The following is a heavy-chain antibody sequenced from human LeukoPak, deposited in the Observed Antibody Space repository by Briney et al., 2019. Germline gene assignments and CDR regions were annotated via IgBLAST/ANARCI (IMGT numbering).Heavy chain of an antibody. CDR2: IKQDGSEK. CDR3: ARDPRYCSSTSCYTLN. CDR1: GFTFSSYW. D-gene: IGHD2-2*02. Sequence: GGSLRLSCAASGFTFSSYWMSWVRHAPGKGLEWVANIKQDGSEKYYVDSVKGRFTISRDNAKNSLYLEMNSLRAEDTAVYYCARDPRYCSSTSCYTLNWGQGTLVTVSS. V-gene: IGHV3-7*01. J-gene: IGHJ4*02.